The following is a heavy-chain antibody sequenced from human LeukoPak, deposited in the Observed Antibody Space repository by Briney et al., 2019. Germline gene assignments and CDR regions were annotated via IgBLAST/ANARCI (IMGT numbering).Heavy chain of an antibody. Sequence: SETLSLTFTINSGSFISYYWTLTRHPTVKGLDSIRVISLSGPTNYNPSLNTRITASLDKSKNQLSLNLTSVTAADTAVYYCSRENGAFSPFGYWGQGTLVTVPS. CDR3: SRENGAFSPFGY. CDR2: ISLSGPT. CDR1: SGSFISYY. D-gene: IGHD2-8*01. J-gene: IGHJ4*02. V-gene: IGHV4-34*01.